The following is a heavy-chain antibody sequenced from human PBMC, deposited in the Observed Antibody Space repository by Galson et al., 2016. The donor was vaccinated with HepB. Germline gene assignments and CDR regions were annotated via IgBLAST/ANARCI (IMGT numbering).Heavy chain of an antibody. J-gene: IGHJ6*04. V-gene: IGHV3-21*01. CDR2: ISSGSTYI. D-gene: IGHD5-12*01. Sequence: SLRLSCAGSGFIFSTHSVAWVRQAPGKGLEWVSLISSGSTYIYYADSVRGRFPISRDNAGNSLYLQMNTLRADDTAVYYCARASGGGYDWDYYYGMDVWGKGTTVTVSS. CDR3: ARASGGGYDWDYYYGMDV. CDR1: GFIFSTHS.